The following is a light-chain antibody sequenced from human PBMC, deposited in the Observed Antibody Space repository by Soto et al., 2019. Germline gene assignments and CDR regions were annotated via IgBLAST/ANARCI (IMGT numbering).Light chain of an antibody. Sequence: QSVLSQPPSASGTPGQRVTISCSGSSSNIGSYTVTWYQQLPGKAPKLLIYSNNQRPSGVPDRFSVSKSGTSASLAISGLQSEDETDYYCAAWDGSLNGVVFGGGTKLTVL. CDR3: AAWDGSLNGVV. J-gene: IGLJ2*01. CDR2: SNN. CDR1: SSNIGSYT. V-gene: IGLV1-44*01.